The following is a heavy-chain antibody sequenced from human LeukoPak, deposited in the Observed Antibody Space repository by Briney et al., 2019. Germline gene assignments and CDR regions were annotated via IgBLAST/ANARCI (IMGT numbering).Heavy chain of an antibody. D-gene: IGHD4/OR15-4a*01. V-gene: IGHV3-53*01. CDR2: IYSDNT. CDR3: ARRAGAYSHPYDY. J-gene: IGHJ4*02. CDR1: GFTVSSNS. Sequence: GGSLRLSCTVSGFTVSSNSMSWVRQAPGKGLEWVSFIYSDNTHYSDSVKGRFTISRDNSKNTLYLQMNSLRAEDTAVYYRARRAGAYSHPYDYWGQGTLVTVSS.